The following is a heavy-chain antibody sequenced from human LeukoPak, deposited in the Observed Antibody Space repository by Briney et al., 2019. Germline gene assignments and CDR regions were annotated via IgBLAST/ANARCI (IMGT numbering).Heavy chain of an antibody. CDR3: ARTPGVYCSSTSCPGT. CDR1: GFTFSSYA. V-gene: IGHV3-23*01. J-gene: IGHJ5*02. CDR2: ISGSGGST. D-gene: IGHD2-2*01. Sequence: GGSLRLSCAASGFTFSSYAMSWVRQAPGKGLEWVSAISGSGGSTYYADSVKGRFTISRDNSKNTLYLQMNSLRAEDTAVYYCARTPGVYCSSTSCPGTWGQGTLVTVSS.